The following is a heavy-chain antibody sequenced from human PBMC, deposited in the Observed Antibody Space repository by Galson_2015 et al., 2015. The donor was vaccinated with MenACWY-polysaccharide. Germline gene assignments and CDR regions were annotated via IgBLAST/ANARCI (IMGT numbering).Heavy chain of an antibody. J-gene: IGHJ4*02. V-gene: IGHV3-7*04. Sequence: SLRLSCAASGFTLSTYWLSWVRQAPGKGLEWVANIKPDGSQKNYVDSVKGRFTISRDNARDSLYLQMNSLRAEDTAIYYCARGAGWLDDWGQGTLVTVSS. CDR2: IKPDGSQK. CDR3: ARGAGWLDD. CDR1: GFTLSTYW. D-gene: IGHD2-15*01.